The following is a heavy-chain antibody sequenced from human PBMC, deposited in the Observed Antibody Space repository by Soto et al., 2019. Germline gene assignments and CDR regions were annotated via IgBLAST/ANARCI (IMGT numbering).Heavy chain of an antibody. Sequence: SETLSLTCTVSGGSISNYYWGWIRQPPGKGLEWIGSIYYSGSTYYNPSLKSRVTISVDTSKNQFSLKLSSVTAADTAVYYCARNCIAAAGGNWFDPWGQGTLVTVSS. D-gene: IGHD6-13*01. CDR3: ARNCIAAAGGNWFDP. CDR2: IYYSGST. V-gene: IGHV4-39*01. CDR1: GGSISNYY. J-gene: IGHJ5*02.